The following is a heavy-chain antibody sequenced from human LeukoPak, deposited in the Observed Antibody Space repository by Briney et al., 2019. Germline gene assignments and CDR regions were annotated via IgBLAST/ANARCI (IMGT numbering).Heavy chain of an antibody. J-gene: IGHJ4*02. Sequence: PGGSLRLSCAASGFTFSSYAMHWVRQAPGKGLEWVAVISYDGSNKYYADSVKGRFTISRDNSKNTLYLQMNSLRAEDTAVYYCASFNRNWNGDYWGQGTLVTVPS. V-gene: IGHV3-30*04. CDR2: ISYDGSNK. CDR1: GFTFSSYA. D-gene: IGHD1-1*01. CDR3: ASFNRNWNGDY.